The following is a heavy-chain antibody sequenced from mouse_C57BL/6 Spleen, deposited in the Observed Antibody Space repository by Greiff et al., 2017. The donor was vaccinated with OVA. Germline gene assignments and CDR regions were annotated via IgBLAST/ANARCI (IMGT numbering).Heavy chain of an antibody. V-gene: IGHV5-16*01. D-gene: IGHD2-4*01. CDR2: INYDGSST. Sequence: EVQLVESEGGLVQPGSSMKLSCTASGFTFSDYYMAWVRQVPEKGLEWVANINYDGSSTYYLDSLKSRFIISRDNAKNILYLQMSSLKSEDTAAYYCAQGDDYEGCAYWGQGTLVTVSA. J-gene: IGHJ3*01. CDR1: GFTFSDYY. CDR3: AQGDDYEGCAY.